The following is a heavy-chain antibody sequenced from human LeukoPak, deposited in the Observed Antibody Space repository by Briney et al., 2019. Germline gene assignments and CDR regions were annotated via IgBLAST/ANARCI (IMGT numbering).Heavy chain of an antibody. J-gene: IGHJ6*02. Sequence: PGGSLRLSCAASGFTFSSYAMSWVRQAPGKGREGVSGISGSGSSTYYADSVKGRFTISRDNSKNTLYLQMTSLRAEDTAVYYCARDRIAAAESYYGMDVWGQGTTVTVSS. CDR1: GFTFSSYA. D-gene: IGHD6-13*01. CDR2: ISGSGSST. V-gene: IGHV3-23*01. CDR3: ARDRIAAAESYYGMDV.